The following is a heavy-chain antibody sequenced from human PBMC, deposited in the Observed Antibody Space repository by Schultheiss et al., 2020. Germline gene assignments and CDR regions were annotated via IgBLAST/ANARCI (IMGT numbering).Heavy chain of an antibody. CDR2: IYYSGST. CDR1: GGSISSYY. J-gene: IGHJ6*03. V-gene: IGHV4-59*01. Sequence: SETLSLTCTVSGGSISSYYWSWIRQPPGKGLEWIGYIYYSGSTNYNPSFKSRVTISVDTSKNQFSLKLSSVTAADTAVYYCARMDRDTAESYMDVWGKGTTVTVSS. D-gene: IGHD5-18*01. CDR3: ARMDRDTAESYMDV.